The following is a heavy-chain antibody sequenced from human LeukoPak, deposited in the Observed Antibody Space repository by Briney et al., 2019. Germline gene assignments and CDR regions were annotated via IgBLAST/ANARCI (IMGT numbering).Heavy chain of an antibody. J-gene: IGHJ5*02. CDR3: AREGTAGTNLNWFDP. CDR1: GGSIRSFY. Sequence: SETLSLTCTVSGGSIRSFYWSWIRQPPGKGLEWIGYISYSGSTNFNPSLKSRVTISVDTSKNQFSLKLSSVTAADTAVHYCAREGTAGTNLNWFDPWGQGTLVTVSS. V-gene: IGHV4-59*01. D-gene: IGHD1-1*01. CDR2: ISYSGST.